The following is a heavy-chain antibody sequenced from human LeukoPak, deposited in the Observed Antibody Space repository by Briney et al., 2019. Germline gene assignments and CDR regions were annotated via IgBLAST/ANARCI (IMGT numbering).Heavy chain of an antibody. CDR2: INPNSGGT. J-gene: IGHJ4*02. Sequence: ASVKVSCKASGYTFTGYYMHWVRQAPGQGLEWMGWINPNSGGTNYAQKFQGRVTMTRDTSISTAYMELSRLRSDDTAVYYCARGDPVVPAAFDYWGQGTLVTVSS. CDR1: GYTFTGYY. V-gene: IGHV1-2*02. D-gene: IGHD2-2*01. CDR3: ARGDPVVPAAFDY.